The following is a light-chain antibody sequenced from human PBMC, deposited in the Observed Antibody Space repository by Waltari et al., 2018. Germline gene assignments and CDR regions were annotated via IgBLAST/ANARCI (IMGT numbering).Light chain of an antibody. CDR1: RNIDSRY. CDR2: DTS. CDR3: HHYADSLWT. Sequence: IVLTQSPGSLSLSPGETATLSCRASRNIDSRYLAWFHQKPGQAPRLLIYDTSNRAAGIPDRFSVSGSGTDFSLTISGLAPEDFAVYYCHHYADSLWTFGQGTKVEIK. J-gene: IGKJ1*01. V-gene: IGKV3-20*01.